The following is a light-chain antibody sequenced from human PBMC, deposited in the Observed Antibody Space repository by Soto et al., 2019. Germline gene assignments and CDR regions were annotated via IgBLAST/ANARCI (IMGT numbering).Light chain of an antibody. V-gene: IGKV2D-29*02. CDR3: MQSTQLPPT. CDR2: EVS. CDR1: QSLLHITGETF. J-gene: IGKJ5*01. Sequence: DVVMTQTPLSLSVAPGQPASISCKSSQSLLHITGETFLFWYLQKPGQSPQLLIYEVSTRVSGVPDRFSGRGSGTDFTLEISRVETDDVGIYYCMQSTQLPPTFGQWPRREIK.